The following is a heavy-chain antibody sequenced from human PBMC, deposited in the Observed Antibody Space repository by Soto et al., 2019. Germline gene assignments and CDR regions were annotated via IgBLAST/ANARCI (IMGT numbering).Heavy chain of an antibody. V-gene: IGHV4-39*01. J-gene: IGHJ6*03. CDR2: IYYRGNT. Sequence: SETLSLTCSVSGDSINSDKYYWGWIRQPPGKGLEWIGSIYYRGNTYYNPSLQTRVTISLDKSKSQFSLKLNSVTAADTAVYYCARTVLGPDLLADSFVDYYYYMDVWGQGTTVTVSS. CDR3: ARTVLGPDLLADSFVDYYYYMDV. CDR1: GDSINSDKYY. D-gene: IGHD3-9*01.